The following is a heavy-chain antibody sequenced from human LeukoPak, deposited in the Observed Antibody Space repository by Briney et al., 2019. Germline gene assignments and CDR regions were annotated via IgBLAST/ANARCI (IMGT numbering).Heavy chain of an antibody. CDR2: MNPNSGNT. J-gene: IGHJ6*03. V-gene: IGHV1-8*01. CDR1: GYTFTSYD. Sequence: PGASVKVSCTASGYTFTSYDINWVRQATGQGLEWMGWMNPNSGNTGYAQKFQGRVTMTRNTSISTAYMELSSLRSEGTAVYYCARALGDGDYYYMDVWGKGTTVTVSS. D-gene: IGHD3-16*01. CDR3: ARALGDGDYYYMDV.